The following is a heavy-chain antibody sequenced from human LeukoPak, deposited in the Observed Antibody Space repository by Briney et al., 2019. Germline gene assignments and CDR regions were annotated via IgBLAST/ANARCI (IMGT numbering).Heavy chain of an antibody. CDR1: GFTFSSYW. V-gene: IGHV3-74*01. CDR2: INSDGSST. Sequence: PGGSLRLSCAASGFTFSSYWMYWVRQVPGKGLVWVSRINSDGSSTYYADSVKGRFTISRDNSKNTLYLQMNSLRAEDTAVYYCAKDEYCGGDRYIQHWGQGTLVTVSS. J-gene: IGHJ1*01. D-gene: IGHD2-21*02. CDR3: AKDEYCGGDRYIQH.